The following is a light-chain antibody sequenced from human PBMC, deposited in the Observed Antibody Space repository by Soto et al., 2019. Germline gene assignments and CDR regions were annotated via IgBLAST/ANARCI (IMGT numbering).Light chain of an antibody. CDR2: GAS. Sequence: EIMMTQSPVTLSVSPGERATLSCRASQSVNSNLAWYQQKPGQAPRLLIYGASTRATGIPASFIGNGSGTEFTLTASSLQPKDFAVYYCQQHNNWPYTFGQGTKLEIK. CDR3: QQHNNWPYT. J-gene: IGKJ2*01. V-gene: IGKV3-15*01. CDR1: QSVNSN.